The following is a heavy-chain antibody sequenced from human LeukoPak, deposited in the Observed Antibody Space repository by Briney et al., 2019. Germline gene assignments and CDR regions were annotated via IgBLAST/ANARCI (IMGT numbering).Heavy chain of an antibody. CDR3: ARVLSSSWGAYYYYGMDV. CDR1: GFTFSSYC. CDR2: ISYDGSNK. Sequence: PGRSLRLSCAASGFTFSSYCMHWVRQAPGKGLEWVAVISYDGSNKYYADYVKGRFTISRDNSKNTLYLQMNSLRAEDTAVYYCARVLSSSWGAYYYYGMDVRGQGTTVTVS. D-gene: IGHD6-13*01. V-gene: IGHV3-30*03. J-gene: IGHJ6*02.